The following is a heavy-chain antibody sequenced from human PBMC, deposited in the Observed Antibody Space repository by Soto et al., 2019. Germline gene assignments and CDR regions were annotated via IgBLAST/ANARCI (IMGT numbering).Heavy chain of an antibody. CDR2: IYYSGST. J-gene: IGHJ5*02. Sequence: QLQLQELGPGLVKPSETLSLTCTVSGGSISSSYYWGWIRQPPGKGLEWIGSIYYSGSTNYNPSLKSRVIISVDTSKNQFSLKLSSVTAADTAVYYCARRSPAAGTNWFDPWGQGTLVTVSS. CDR3: ARRSPAAGTNWFDP. CDR1: GGSISSSYY. D-gene: IGHD6-13*01. V-gene: IGHV4-39*01.